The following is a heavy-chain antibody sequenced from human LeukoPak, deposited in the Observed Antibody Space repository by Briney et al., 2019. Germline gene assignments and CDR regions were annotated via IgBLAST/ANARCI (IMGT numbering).Heavy chain of an antibody. J-gene: IGHJ4*02. V-gene: IGHV3-23*01. CDR1: GFTFSSYA. CDR2: ISGSGGST. D-gene: IGHD4-17*01. CDR3: AKDSPHYGDYVGGY. Sequence: PGGSLRLSCAASGFTFSSYAMRWVRQAPGEGLEWVSAISGSGGSTYYADSVKGRFTISRDNSKNTLYLQMNSLRAEDTAVYYCAKDSPHYGDYVGGYWGQGTLVTVSS.